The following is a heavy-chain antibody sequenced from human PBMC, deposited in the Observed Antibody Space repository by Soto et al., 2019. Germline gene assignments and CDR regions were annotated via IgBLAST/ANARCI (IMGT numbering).Heavy chain of an antibody. D-gene: IGHD3-3*01. Sequence: SLTCTVSGGSISSGDYSWSWVRQSPGKGLEWIGHIHNSGITYYNPSLKSRVVISIDTSRNQFSLRLNSLTAADRAVYFCARGVTVFGLVSRFWFDPWGQGTVVTVSS. V-gene: IGHV4-30-4*01. J-gene: IGHJ5*02. CDR1: GGSISSGDYS. CDR3: ARGVTVFGLVSRFWFDP. CDR2: IHNSGIT.